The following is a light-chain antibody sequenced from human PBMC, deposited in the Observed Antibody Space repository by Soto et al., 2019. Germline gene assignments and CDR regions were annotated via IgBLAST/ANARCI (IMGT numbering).Light chain of an antibody. V-gene: IGKV3-20*01. CDR1: QSVSSTY. J-gene: IGKJ5*01. CDR3: QQYGSSPSIT. Sequence: EIVLTQSPGTLSLSPGDRATLSCKASQSVSSTYLVWYRQKPGQAPRLVIHGASSRATGIADRFSGSGSGTDFTLTISRLEPEDFAVYYCQQYGSSPSITFGQGTRL. CDR2: GAS.